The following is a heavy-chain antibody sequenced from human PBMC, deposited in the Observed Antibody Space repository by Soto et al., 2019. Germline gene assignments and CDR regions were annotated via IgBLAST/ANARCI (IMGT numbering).Heavy chain of an antibody. V-gene: IGHV3-23*01. Sequence: EVQVLESGGGSVQPGGSLRLSCAASGFTFSSFAMSWVRHAPGKGLEWVSEITGSTGTTYYADSVKGRFIISRDNSKNTVHLKINSLRVENTAVYYGAKEPSSSPYYMDVGGKGTTVPFS. D-gene: IGHD6-13*01. CDR3: AKEPSSSPYYMDV. CDR1: GFTFSSFA. CDR2: ITGSTGTT. J-gene: IGHJ6*03.